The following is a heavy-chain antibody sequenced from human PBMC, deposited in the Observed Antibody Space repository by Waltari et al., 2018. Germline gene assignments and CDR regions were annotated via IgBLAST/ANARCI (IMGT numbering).Heavy chain of an antibody. V-gene: IGHV4-34*01. D-gene: IGHD6-6*01. Sequence: QVQLQQWGAGLLKPSETLSLTCAVYGGSFRDYFWCCTRQPPGKGLEWIGEIKHSGSTDFNPSLKSRVTISVDTSKNQLSLRLTSVTAADTAVYYCARSPNWRIAARPFDYWGQGTLVTVSS. CDR3: ARSPNWRIAARPFDY. CDR1: GGSFRDYF. CDR2: IKHSGST. J-gene: IGHJ4*02.